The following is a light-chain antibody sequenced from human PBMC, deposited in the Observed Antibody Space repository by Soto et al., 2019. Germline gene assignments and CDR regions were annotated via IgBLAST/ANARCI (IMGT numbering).Light chain of an antibody. Sequence: EIVLTQSPGTLSLSPGERATLSCRASQSVSSSYLAWYQQKPGQAPRLLIYGASSRATGIPDRFSGSGSGTDFTLTISRLEPEDFAVYYCQQYGSSPSRTWTFGQGTRVDIK. J-gene: IGKJ1*01. V-gene: IGKV3-20*01. CDR1: QSVSSSY. CDR2: GAS. CDR3: QQYGSSPSRTWT.